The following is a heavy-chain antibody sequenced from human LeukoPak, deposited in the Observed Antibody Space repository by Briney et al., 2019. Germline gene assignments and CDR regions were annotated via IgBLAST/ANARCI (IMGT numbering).Heavy chain of an antibody. Sequence: ASVKVSCKASGYTFTSYYMHWVRQAPGQGLEWMGWINPNSGGTNYAQKSQGRVTMTRDTSISTAYMELSSLRSEDTAVYYCAREIGPRQLHLWGSAFDYWGQGTLVTVSS. J-gene: IGHJ4*02. CDR2: INPNSGGT. D-gene: IGHD5-18*01. CDR3: AREIGPRQLHLWGSAFDY. V-gene: IGHV1-2*02. CDR1: GYTFTSYY.